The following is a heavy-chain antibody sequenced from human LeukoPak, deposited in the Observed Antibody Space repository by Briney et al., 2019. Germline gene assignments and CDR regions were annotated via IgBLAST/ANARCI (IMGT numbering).Heavy chain of an antibody. Sequence: SETLSLTCAVYGGSFSGYYWSWIRQPPGKGLEWIGEINHSGSTNYNPSLKSRVTISVDTSKNQFSLKLSSVTAADTAVYYCAGEYCSGGSCYDYWGQGTLVTVSS. CDR2: INHSGST. D-gene: IGHD2-15*01. CDR1: GGSFSGYY. V-gene: IGHV4-34*01. CDR3: AGEYCSGGSCYDY. J-gene: IGHJ4*02.